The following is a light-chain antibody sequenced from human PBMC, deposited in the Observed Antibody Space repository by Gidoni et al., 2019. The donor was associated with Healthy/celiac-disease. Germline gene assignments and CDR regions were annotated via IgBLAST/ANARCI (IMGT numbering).Light chain of an antibody. Sequence: SYVLTQPPSGSVATGTTARLTCGGNNIGSKSVHWYQQKPGQAPVLVIYYDSDRPSGIPERFSGSHSGNTATLTISRVEAGDEADYYCQVWDSSSDHPVVFGGGTKLTVL. V-gene: IGLV3-21*04. CDR1: NIGSKS. J-gene: IGLJ2*01. CDR3: QVWDSSSDHPVV. CDR2: YDS.